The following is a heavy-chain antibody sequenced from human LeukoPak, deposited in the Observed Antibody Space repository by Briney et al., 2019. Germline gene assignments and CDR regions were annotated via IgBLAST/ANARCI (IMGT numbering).Heavy chain of an antibody. Sequence: GESLKISCKGSGYSFTSYWIGWVRQMPGKSLEWMGIIYPGDSDTRYSPSFQGQVTISADKSISTAYLQWSSLKASDTAMYYCARRDFYCSSTSCSYNWFDPWGQGTLVTVSS. V-gene: IGHV5-51*01. J-gene: IGHJ5*02. CDR1: GYSFTSYW. CDR2: IYPGDSDT. D-gene: IGHD2-2*01. CDR3: ARRDFYCSSTSCSYNWFDP.